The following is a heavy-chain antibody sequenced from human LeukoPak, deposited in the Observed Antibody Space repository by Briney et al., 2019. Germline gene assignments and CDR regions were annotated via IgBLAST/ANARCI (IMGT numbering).Heavy chain of an antibody. Sequence: GGSLRLSCAASGFTFSRYAVSWVRQAPGKGLEWVSSISSSGGSPSSADSVKGRFSISRDNSKNTLYLQMNNLTAEDMAVYYCAKFDGNYYAFSPIDFWGQGTLVTVSS. CDR2: ISSSGGSP. CDR1: GFTFSRYA. CDR3: AKFDGNYYAFSPIDF. J-gene: IGHJ4*02. V-gene: IGHV3-23*01. D-gene: IGHD1-26*01.